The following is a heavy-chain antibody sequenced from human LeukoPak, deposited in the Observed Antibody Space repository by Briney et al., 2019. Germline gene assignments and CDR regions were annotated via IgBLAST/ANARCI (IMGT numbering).Heavy chain of an antibody. CDR1: GGSISSYY. D-gene: IGHD3-10*01. V-gene: IGHV4-59*01. CDR2: IYYSGST. J-gene: IGHJ5*02. CDR3: ARVIDYYGSGSPNWFDP. Sequence: SETLSLTCTVSGGSISSYYWSWIRQPPGKGLEWIGYIYYSGSTNYNPSLKSRVTISVDTSKNQFSLKLSSVTAADTAVYYCARVIDYYGSGSPNWFDPWGQGTLVTVSP.